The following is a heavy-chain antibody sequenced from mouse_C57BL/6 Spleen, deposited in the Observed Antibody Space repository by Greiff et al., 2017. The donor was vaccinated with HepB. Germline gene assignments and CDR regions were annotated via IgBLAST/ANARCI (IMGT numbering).Heavy chain of an antibody. CDR2: INPNNGGT. V-gene: IGHV1-18*01. CDR1: GYTFTDYN. CDR3: AREGGLRAWFAY. J-gene: IGHJ3*01. Sequence: EVQVVESGPELVKPGASVKIPCKASGYTFTDYNMDWVKQSHGKSLEWIGDINPNNGGTIYNQKFKGKATLTVDKSSSTAYMELRSLTSEDTAVYYCAREGGLRAWFAYWGQGTLVTVSA. D-gene: IGHD2-4*01.